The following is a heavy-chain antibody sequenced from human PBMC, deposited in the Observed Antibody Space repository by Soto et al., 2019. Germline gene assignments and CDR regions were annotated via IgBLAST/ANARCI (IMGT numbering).Heavy chain of an antibody. CDR1: GGSISSGGYS. Sequence: SETLSLTCAVSGGSISSGGYSWSWIRQPPGKGLEWIGYIYHSGSTYYNPSLKSRVTISVDRSKNQFSLKLSSVTAADTAVYYCARGGGAYGSGSYYSYYFDYWGQGTLVTVSS. D-gene: IGHD3-10*01. CDR3: ARGGGAYGSGSYYSYYFDY. V-gene: IGHV4-30-2*01. CDR2: IYHSGST. J-gene: IGHJ4*02.